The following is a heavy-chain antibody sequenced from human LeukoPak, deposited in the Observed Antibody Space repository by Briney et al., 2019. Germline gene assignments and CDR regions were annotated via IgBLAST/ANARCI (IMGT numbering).Heavy chain of an antibody. CDR2: IYYSGST. Sequence: NPSETLSLTCTVYGGSISSSIYYWGWIRQPPGKGLEWIGSIYYSGSTYYNPSLKSRVTISVDTSKNQFSLKLSSVTAADTAVYYCAKHSLCLTYYDFWSGYYSPCYMDVWGKGTTVTVSS. CDR3: AKHSLCLTYYDFWSGYYSPCYMDV. D-gene: IGHD3-3*01. CDR1: GGSISSSIYY. V-gene: IGHV4-39*01. J-gene: IGHJ6*03.